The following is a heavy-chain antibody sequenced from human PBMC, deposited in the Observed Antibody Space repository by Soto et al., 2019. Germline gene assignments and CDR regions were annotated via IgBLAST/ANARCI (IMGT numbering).Heavy chain of an antibody. CDR2: IRSRANTYAT. Sequence: GGSLRLSCAASGFTFSGSSMHWVRQASGKGLEWVGRIRSRANTYATAYAASVKGRFTISRDDSESTAYLQMNSLKTEDTAVYFCTRREEMATMSEPLDYWGQGTLVTVSS. CDR1: GFTFSGSS. J-gene: IGHJ4*02. CDR3: TRREEMATMSEPLDY. V-gene: IGHV3-73*01. D-gene: IGHD5-12*01.